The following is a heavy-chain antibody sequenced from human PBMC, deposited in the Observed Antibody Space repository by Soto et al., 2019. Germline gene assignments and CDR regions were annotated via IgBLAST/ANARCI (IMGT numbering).Heavy chain of an antibody. J-gene: IGHJ4*02. V-gene: IGHV1-69*13. CDR1: GGTFSSYA. CDR3: ASDSSRITIFGVATGNFDY. D-gene: IGHD3-3*01. Sequence: SVKVSCKASGGTFSSYAISWVRQAPGQGLEWMGGIIPIFGTANYAQKFQGRVTITADESTSTAYMELSSLRSEDTAVYYCASDSSRITIFGVATGNFDYWGQGTLVTVSS. CDR2: IIPIFGTA.